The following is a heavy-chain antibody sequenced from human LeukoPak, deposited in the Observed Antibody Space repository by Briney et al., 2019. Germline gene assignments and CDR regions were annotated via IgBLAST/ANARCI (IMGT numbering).Heavy chain of an antibody. D-gene: IGHD6-6*01. J-gene: IGHJ6*03. CDR2: IYYSGST. CDR1: GGSISSSSYY. CDR3: ARIIAARPAPHYYYYMDV. V-gene: IGHV4-39*07. Sequence: SETLSLTCTVSGGSISSSSYYWGWIRQPPGKGLEWIGSIYYSGSTYYNPSLKSRVTISVDTSKNQFSLKLSSVTAADTAVYYCARIIAARPAPHYYYYMDVWGKGTTVTVSS.